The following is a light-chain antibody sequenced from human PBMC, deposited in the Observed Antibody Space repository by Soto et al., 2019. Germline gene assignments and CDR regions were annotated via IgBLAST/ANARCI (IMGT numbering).Light chain of an antibody. Sequence: QSVLTQPASVSGSPGQSITISCTGTSSDVGIYNLVSWFQQHPGKAPKLMIYEGSKRPSGISDRFSGSKSGNTAFLTISGLQDEDESDYYCCSFAGPRGLIFGGGTKVTVL. J-gene: IGLJ2*01. CDR1: SSDVGIYNL. CDR3: CSFAGPRGLI. V-gene: IGLV2-23*01. CDR2: EGS.